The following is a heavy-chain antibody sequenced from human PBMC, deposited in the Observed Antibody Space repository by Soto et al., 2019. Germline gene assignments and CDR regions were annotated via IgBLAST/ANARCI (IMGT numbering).Heavy chain of an antibody. CDR3: ARASREKIVVVPAASHFDY. CDR2: ISSSSYI. V-gene: IGHV3-21*01. J-gene: IGHJ4*02. D-gene: IGHD2-2*01. CDR1: GFTFSSYS. Sequence: GGSLRLSCAASGFTFSSYSMNWVRQAPGKGLEWVSSISSSSYIYYADSVKGRFTISRDNAKNSLYLQMNSLRAEDTAVYYCARASREKIVVVPAASHFDYWGQGTLVTVSS.